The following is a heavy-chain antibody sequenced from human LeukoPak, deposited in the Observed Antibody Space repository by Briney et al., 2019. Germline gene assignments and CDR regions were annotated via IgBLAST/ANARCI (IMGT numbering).Heavy chain of an antibody. Sequence: TGGSLRLSCAASGFIFSSYAMNWVRQAPGKGLEWVSAVNDGGGRTYYADSVKGRFTISRDNSKNTLYLQMNSLRVEDTAVYYCAKDRANWAIDDWGQGTQVTVSS. V-gene: IGHV3-23*01. CDR3: AKDRANWAIDD. J-gene: IGHJ4*02. CDR1: GFIFSSYA. CDR2: VNDGGGRT. D-gene: IGHD3-16*01.